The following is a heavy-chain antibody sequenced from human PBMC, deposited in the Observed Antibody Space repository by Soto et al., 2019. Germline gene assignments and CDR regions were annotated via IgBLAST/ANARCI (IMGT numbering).Heavy chain of an antibody. J-gene: IGHJ4*02. CDR3: ARGTVVTHFDY. V-gene: IGHV1-3*05. Sequence: QVQLVQSGAEEKKPGASVKVSCKASGYTFTSYAMHWVRQAPGQRHEWMGWINAGNGNTKYSQKFQGRVTITRDTSASTAYMELSSLRSEDTAAYYCARGTVVTHFDYWGQGTLVTVSS. CDR2: INAGNGNT. D-gene: IGHD2-15*01. CDR1: GYTFTSYA.